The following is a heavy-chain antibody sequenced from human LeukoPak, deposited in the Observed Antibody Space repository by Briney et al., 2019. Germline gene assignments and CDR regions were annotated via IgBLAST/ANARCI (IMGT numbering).Heavy chain of an antibody. CDR3: ARGPICSGGSCYSLNWFDP. CDR1: GYTFTSYD. J-gene: IGHJ5*02. V-gene: IGHV1-8*01. Sequence: GASVKVSCKASGYTFTSYDINWVRQATGQGLEWMGWMNPNSGNTGYAQKFQGSVTMTRNTSISTAYMELSSLRSEDTAVYYCARGPICSGGSCYSLNWFDPWGQGTLVTVSS. CDR2: MNPNSGNT. D-gene: IGHD2-15*01.